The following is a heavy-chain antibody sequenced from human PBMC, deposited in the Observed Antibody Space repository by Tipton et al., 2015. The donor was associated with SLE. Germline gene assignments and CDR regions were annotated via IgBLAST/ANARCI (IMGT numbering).Heavy chain of an antibody. CDR1: GSSFSNYY. Sequence: LRLSCTVSGSSFSNYYWSWIRQPPGKGLEWIGNIYYSGSTNYNPSLKSRVTISVHTSKNQFSLRMSSVTAADTAVYFCARETPYFDCWSGYQDRRDSAYYFDLWGQGTLVTVSS. CDR2: IYYSGST. V-gene: IGHV4-59*01. D-gene: IGHD3-3*01. J-gene: IGHJ4*02. CDR3: ARETPYFDCWSGYQDRRDSAYYFDL.